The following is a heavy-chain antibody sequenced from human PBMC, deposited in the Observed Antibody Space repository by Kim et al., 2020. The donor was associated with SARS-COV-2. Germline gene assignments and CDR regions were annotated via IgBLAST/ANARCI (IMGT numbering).Heavy chain of an antibody. CDR3: VRDGHAGYGSSWYPYTFDH. CDR1: GFTFDDFA. V-gene: IGHV3-49*04. D-gene: IGHD6-13*01. Sequence: GGSLRLSCSASGFTFDDFALSWVRQAPGKGLELVGFIRSKVYGETAEVVASVKGRFTISRDDSKSIAHLQMNSLKTDDTGVYYCVRDGHAGYGSSWYPYTFDHWGQGTLVTVSS. J-gene: IGHJ4*02. CDR2: IRSKVYGETA.